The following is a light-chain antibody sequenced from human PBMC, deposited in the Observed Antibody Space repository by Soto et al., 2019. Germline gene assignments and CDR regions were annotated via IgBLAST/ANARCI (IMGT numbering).Light chain of an antibody. V-gene: IGKV3-15*01. CDR2: GAS. CDR1: QNIISN. J-gene: IGKJ5*01. CDR3: QQYNNWPIT. Sequence: MTQSPSTLSGSVGDRVTITCRANQNIISNLAWYQQKPGQAPRLLIYGASTRATGVPARFSGSGSGTEFTLTISSLQSEDFEVYYCQQYNNWPITFGQGTRLEIK.